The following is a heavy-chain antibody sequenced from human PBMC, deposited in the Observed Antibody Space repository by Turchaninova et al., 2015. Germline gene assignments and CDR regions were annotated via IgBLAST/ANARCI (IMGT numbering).Heavy chain of an antibody. J-gene: IGHJ5*02. Sequence: QLQLQESGPGLVKPSETLSLTCTVSGGPIRSSSYSWGWIRQPPGKGLEWIGSIYYSGSTYYNPSLKSRVTISVDTSKKQFSLKLSSVTAADTAVYYCARETSWYPGSPKFDPWGQGTLVTVSS. CDR1: GGPIRSSSYS. V-gene: IGHV4-39*07. D-gene: IGHD6-13*01. CDR2: IYYSGST. CDR3: ARETSWYPGSPKFDP.